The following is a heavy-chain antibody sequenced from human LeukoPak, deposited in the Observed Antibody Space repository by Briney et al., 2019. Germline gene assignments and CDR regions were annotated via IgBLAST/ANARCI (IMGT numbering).Heavy chain of an antibody. V-gene: IGHV4-39*01. J-gene: IGHJ4*02. Sequence: SETLSLTCTVSGGSITIADYWWAWIRQPPGKGLEWTASIYYSGSTHYNPALKSRVYISVDTSKSQFSLKLSSVTAADAAVYYCARQIGRGLWAFDYWGQGTPVTVSS. D-gene: IGHD2-21*01. CDR2: IYYSGST. CDR1: GGSITIADYW. CDR3: ARQIGRGLWAFDY.